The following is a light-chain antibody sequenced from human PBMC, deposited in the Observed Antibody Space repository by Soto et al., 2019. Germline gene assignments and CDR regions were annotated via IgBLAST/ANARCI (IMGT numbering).Light chain of an antibody. J-gene: IGKJ1*01. Sequence: EIVLTQSPGTLSLSPGERATLPCRASQSVSNNYLAWYQQKPGQAPRLLIYGASNRATGIPDRFSGSGSGRDLTLNISRLEPEDFAVYYCQQYGSSGTLGQGAQVDIQ. CDR2: GAS. CDR1: QSVSNNY. CDR3: QQYGSSGT. V-gene: IGKV3-20*01.